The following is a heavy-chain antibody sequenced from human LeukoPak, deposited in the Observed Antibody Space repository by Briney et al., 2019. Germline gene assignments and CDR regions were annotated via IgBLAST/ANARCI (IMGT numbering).Heavy chain of an antibody. Sequence: SGGSLRLSCAASGFTFSSYGMHWVRQAPGKGLEWVAVISYGGSNKYYADSVKGRFTISRDNSKNTLYLQMNSLRAEDTAVYYCAKNRMVRGLGKDYFDYWGQGTLVTVSS. V-gene: IGHV3-30*18. CDR2: ISYGGSNK. CDR1: GFTFSSYG. D-gene: IGHD3-10*01. J-gene: IGHJ4*02. CDR3: AKNRMVRGLGKDYFDY.